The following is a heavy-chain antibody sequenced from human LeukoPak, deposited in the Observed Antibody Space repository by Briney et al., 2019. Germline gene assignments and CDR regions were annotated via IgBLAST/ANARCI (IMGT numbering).Heavy chain of an antibody. CDR3: ATVNYYYDSSGYHDY. CDR1: GYTLTELS. V-gene: IGHV1-24*01. J-gene: IGHJ4*02. Sequence: ASVKVSCKVSGYTLTELSMHWVRQAPGKGLEWMGGFDPEDGKTIYAQKFQGRVTMTEDTSTDTAYMELSSLRSEDTAVYYCATVNYYYDSSGYHDYWGQGTLVTVCS. D-gene: IGHD3-22*01. CDR2: FDPEDGKT.